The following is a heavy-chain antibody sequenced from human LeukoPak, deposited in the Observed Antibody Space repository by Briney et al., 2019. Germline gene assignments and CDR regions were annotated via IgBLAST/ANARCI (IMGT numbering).Heavy chain of an antibody. J-gene: IGHJ4*02. Sequence: GGPLRLSCAASGFTFSSYAMSWVRQAPGKGLEWVSSISSTSSYIYYADSVKGRSTISRDTAKNSLYLQMNTLRAEDTAVYYCARASRYDSSGYYPYYFDYWGQGTLVTVSS. CDR1: GFTFSSYA. D-gene: IGHD3-22*01. CDR3: ARASRYDSSGYYPYYFDY. CDR2: ISSTSSYI. V-gene: IGHV3-21*01.